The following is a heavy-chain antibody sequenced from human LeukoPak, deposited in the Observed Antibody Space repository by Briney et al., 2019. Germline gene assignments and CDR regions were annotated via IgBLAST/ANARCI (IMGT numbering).Heavy chain of an antibody. CDR3: AKDRGGTMVRGATDY. J-gene: IGHJ4*02. Sequence: GGSLRLSCAASGFTFSSYAMSWVRQAPGKGLEWVSAISGSGGSTYYADSVKGRFTISRDNSKNTLYLQMNSLRAEDTAVYYCAKDRGGTMVRGATDYRGQGTLVTVSS. CDR2: ISGSGGST. D-gene: IGHD3-10*01. V-gene: IGHV3-23*01. CDR1: GFTFSSYA.